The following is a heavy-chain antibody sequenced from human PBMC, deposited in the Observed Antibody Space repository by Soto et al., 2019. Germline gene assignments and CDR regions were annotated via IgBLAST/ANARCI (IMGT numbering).Heavy chain of an antibody. CDR3: ARDPGYSYGYN. J-gene: IGHJ4*02. CDR1: GFTFSGFG. Sequence: VRPLRVSCTASGFTFSGFGRHWVRQAPGKGLEWVAFTSYDGRHKFHADSVKGRFTISRDNSKNTLYLQMNSLRPEDTAVYYCARDPGYSYGYNWGQGTLVTVSS. CDR2: TSYDGRHK. D-gene: IGHD5-18*01. V-gene: IGHV3-30*04.